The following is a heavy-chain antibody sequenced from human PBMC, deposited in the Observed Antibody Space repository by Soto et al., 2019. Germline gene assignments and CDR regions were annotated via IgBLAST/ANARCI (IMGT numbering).Heavy chain of an antibody. Sequence: GGSLRLSCAASGFTFDDYAMHWVRQAPGKGLEWVSGISWNSGSIGYADSVKGRFTISRDNSKNTLYLQMNSLRAEDTAVYYCARSRDGYSFYFYYGMDGWGQGTTVTVSS. CDR1: GFTFDDYA. CDR3: ARSRDGYSFYFYYGMDG. V-gene: IGHV3-9*01. D-gene: IGHD4-4*01. CDR2: ISWNSGSI. J-gene: IGHJ6*02.